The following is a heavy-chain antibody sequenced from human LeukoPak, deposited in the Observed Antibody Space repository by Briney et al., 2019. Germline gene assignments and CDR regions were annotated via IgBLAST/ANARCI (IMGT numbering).Heavy chain of an antibody. CDR1: GFPVSDNY. Sequence: GGSLRLSCADSGFPVSDNYMSWVRHAPGKRLEWVSIIYSDGTTYYADSVKGRFTISRDNSKNSLYLQMNSLRAEDTAVYYCARDPGYNYGFDYWGQGTLVTVSS. V-gene: IGHV3-66*01. D-gene: IGHD5-18*01. CDR2: IYSDGTT. J-gene: IGHJ4*02. CDR3: ARDPGYNYGFDY.